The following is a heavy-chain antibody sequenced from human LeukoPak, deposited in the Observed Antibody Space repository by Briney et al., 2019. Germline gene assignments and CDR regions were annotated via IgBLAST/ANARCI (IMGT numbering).Heavy chain of an antibody. V-gene: IGHV4-39*01. CDR3: ARQTGSGLFILP. J-gene: IGHJ4*02. D-gene: IGHD3/OR15-3a*01. CDR1: GGYISSSSYY. Sequence: PSETLSLTCTVSGGYISSSSYYWGWIRQPPGKGLEWIGSIYYSGNTYYNASLKSQVSISIYTSKNQFSLRLTSVTAADTAVYYCARQTGSGLFILPGGQGTLVTVSS. CDR2: IYYSGNT.